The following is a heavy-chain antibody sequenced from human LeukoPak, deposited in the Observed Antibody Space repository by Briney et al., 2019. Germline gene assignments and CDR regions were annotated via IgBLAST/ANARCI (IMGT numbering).Heavy chain of an antibody. CDR1: GFTFSNAW. CDR3: AKVRWDNSGWYYLDY. Sequence: GGSLRLSCAASGFTFSNAWMSWVRQAPGKGLEWVGRIKSKTDGGTTDYAAPMKGRFTISRDDSKNTLYLQMNSLRAEDTAVYYCAKVRWDNSGWYYLDYWGQGTLVTVSS. CDR2: IKSKTDGGTT. J-gene: IGHJ4*02. V-gene: IGHV3-15*01. D-gene: IGHD6-19*01.